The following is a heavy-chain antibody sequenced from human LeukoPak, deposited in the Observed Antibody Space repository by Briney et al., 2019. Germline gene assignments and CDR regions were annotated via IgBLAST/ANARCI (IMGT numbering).Heavy chain of an antibody. D-gene: IGHD3-10*01. CDR3: ARDQEDSGTDY. CDR1: GGSISSGDYY. CDR2: IYYSGAT. V-gene: IGHV4-31*03. Sequence: SQTLSLTCTVSGGSISSGDYYWSWIRQHPGKGLEWIGYIYYSGATYYNPSLKSRVTISLDTSKNQFSLKLSSVTAADTAVYYCARDQEDSGTDYWGQGTLVTVSS. J-gene: IGHJ4*02.